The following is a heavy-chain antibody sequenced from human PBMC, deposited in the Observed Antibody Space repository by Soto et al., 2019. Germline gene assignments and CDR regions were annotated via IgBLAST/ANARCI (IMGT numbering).Heavy chain of an antibody. J-gene: IGHJ4*02. D-gene: IGHD2-2*01. Sequence: HPGGSLRLSCAASGFTFSSYSMSWVRQAPGKGLEWVSTTGTSASTYYGDSVRGRFTISRDNSRNTLYLQMNSLRAEDTAVYYCADLSRYCTSSNCDWGQGTLVTVSS. CDR3: ADLSRYCTSSNCD. CDR1: GFTFSSYS. CDR2: TGTSAST. V-gene: IGHV3-23*01.